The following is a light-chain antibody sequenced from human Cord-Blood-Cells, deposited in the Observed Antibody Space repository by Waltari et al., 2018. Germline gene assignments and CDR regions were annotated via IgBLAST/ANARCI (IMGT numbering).Light chain of an antibody. Sequence: EIVMPQAPATPPVSPGESATLSCMASPGVSSNLAWYQQKPGQAPRLLISCASTRATGIPARFSGSRSGTEFTLSISGLQSEDFAVYYCQQYNNSPRFTFGGGTKVEIK. CDR3: QQYNNSPRFT. J-gene: IGKJ4*01. V-gene: IGKV3-15*01. CDR1: PGVSSN. CDR2: CAS.